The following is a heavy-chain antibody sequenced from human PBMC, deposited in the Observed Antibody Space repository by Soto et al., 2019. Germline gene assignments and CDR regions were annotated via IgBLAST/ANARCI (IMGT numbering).Heavy chain of an antibody. V-gene: IGHV1-18*01. CDR3: ARGRYGDY. D-gene: IGHD1-1*01. CDR1: GYAFTTYG. Sequence: QVHLVQSGAEVKKRGASVKVSCKGSGYAFTTYGITWVRKAPGQGLEWMGWISAHNGNTNYAQKLQGRVTVTRDTSTSTAYMELRSLRSDDTAVYYCARGRYGDYWGQGALVTVSS. CDR2: ISAHNGNT. J-gene: IGHJ4*02.